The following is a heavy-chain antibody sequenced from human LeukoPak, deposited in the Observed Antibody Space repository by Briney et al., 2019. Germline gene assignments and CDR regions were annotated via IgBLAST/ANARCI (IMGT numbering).Heavy chain of an antibody. CDR3: ARAYYDSSGYYYYFDY. V-gene: IGHV4-30-2*01. Sequence: SQTLPLTCAVSGGSISSGGYSWSWIRQPPGKGLEWIGYIYHSGSTYYNPSLKSRVTISVDRSKNQFSLKLSSVTAADTAVYYCARAYYDSSGYYYYFDYWGQGTLVTVSS. D-gene: IGHD3-22*01. J-gene: IGHJ4*02. CDR1: GGSISSGGYS. CDR2: IYHSGST.